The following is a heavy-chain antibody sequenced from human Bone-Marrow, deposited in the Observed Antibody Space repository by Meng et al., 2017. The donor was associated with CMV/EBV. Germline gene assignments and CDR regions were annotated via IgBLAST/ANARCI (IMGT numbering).Heavy chain of an antibody. CDR1: GFTFSNHG. Sequence: GGSLRLSCAASGFTFSNHGMHWVRQAPGKGLEWVTFIRYDGSNKYYADSVKGRFTISRDNSKNTLYLQMNSLRAEDTAVYYCAKDAHITMIVVGDYWGQGTLVTVSS. CDR2: IRYDGSNK. D-gene: IGHD3-22*01. CDR3: AKDAHITMIVVGDY. J-gene: IGHJ4*02. V-gene: IGHV3-30*02.